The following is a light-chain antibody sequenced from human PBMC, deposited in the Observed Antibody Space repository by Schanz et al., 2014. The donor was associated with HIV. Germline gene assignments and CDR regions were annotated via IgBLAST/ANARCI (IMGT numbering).Light chain of an antibody. CDR1: SSNIGAPYD. Sequence: QSVLTQPPSVSGAPGLRVTISCTGGSSNIGAPYDVHWYQQLPGTAPKLLIYGNSNRPSGVPDRFSGSKSGTSASLAITGLQAEDEADYYCQSYDSSLSGSVVFGGGTKLTVL. J-gene: IGLJ2*01. V-gene: IGLV1-40*01. CDR2: GNS. CDR3: QSYDSSLSGSVV.